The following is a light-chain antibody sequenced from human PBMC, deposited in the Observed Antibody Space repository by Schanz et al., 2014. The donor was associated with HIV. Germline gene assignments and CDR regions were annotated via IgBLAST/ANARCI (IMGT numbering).Light chain of an antibody. V-gene: IGLV7-46*01. CDR2: DTN. Sequence: QAVVTQESSLTVSPGGTVTLTCGSSTGAVTSGHYAYWFQQKPGQAPRTLIHDTNNRHSWTPARFSGSLLGGKASLTLWGAQPEDEADYYCLLAYSAARQVVFGGGAKVTVL. J-gene: IGLJ2*01. CDR1: TGAVTSGHY. CDR3: LLAYSAARQVV.